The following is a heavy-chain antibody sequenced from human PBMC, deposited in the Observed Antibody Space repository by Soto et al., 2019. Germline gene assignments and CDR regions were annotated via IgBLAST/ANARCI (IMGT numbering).Heavy chain of an antibody. V-gene: IGHV3-30-3*01. CDR2: ISDDGSNK. Sequence: QVQLVESGGGVVQPGRSLRLSCAASGFTFSSYAMHWVRQAPGKGLEWVAVISDDGSNKYYADSVKGRFTISRDNSKNPLYLQMNSLRAEDTAVYYCARDHAKSAMIGVVITNSFDYWGQGTLVTVSS. J-gene: IGHJ4*02. CDR1: GFTFSSYA. CDR3: ARDHAKSAMIGVVITNSFDY. D-gene: IGHD3-22*01.